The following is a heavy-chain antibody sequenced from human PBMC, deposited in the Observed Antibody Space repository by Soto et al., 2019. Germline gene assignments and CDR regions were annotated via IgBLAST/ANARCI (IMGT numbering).Heavy chain of an antibody. CDR1: GYRFTKYD. J-gene: IGHJ4*02. CDR2: VNAGNENT. Sequence: GASVKVSCKASGYRFTKYDIHWVRQAPGKRLEWMGWVNAGNENTKSSQKFQGRVSITWDTAASTVYMELGSLRSEDTAVYFCATQSPDYANRDFDYWGQGTLVTV. CDR3: ATQSPDYANRDFDY. V-gene: IGHV1-3*01. D-gene: IGHD4-17*01.